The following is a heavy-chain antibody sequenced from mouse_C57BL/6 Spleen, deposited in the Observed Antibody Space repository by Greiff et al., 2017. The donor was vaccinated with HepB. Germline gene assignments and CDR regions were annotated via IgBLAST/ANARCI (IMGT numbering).Heavy chain of an antibody. D-gene: IGHD1-1*01. J-gene: IGHJ2*01. Sequence: VKLQESGAELVRPGASVTLSCKASGYTFTDYEMHWVKQTPVHGLEWIGAIDPETGGTAYNQKFKGKAILTADKSSSTAYMELRSLTSEDSAVYYCTRYGSSLDYWGQGTTLTVSS. CDR2: IDPETGGT. V-gene: IGHV1-15*01. CDR3: TRYGSSLDY. CDR1: GYTFTDYE.